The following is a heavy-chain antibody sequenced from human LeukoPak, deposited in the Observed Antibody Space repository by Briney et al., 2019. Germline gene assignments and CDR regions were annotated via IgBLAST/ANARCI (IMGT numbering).Heavy chain of an antibody. Sequence: GGSLRLSCAASGFTFSSYGMHWVRQAPGKGLEWVAVISYDGSNKYYADSVKGRFTISRDNSKNTLYLQMNSLRAEDTAVYYCAILGRGSIWFGELPFYFGYWGQGALVTVSS. CDR1: GFTFSSYG. V-gene: IGHV3-30*03. CDR3: AILGRGSIWFGELPFYFGY. D-gene: IGHD3-10*01. J-gene: IGHJ4*02. CDR2: ISYDGSNK.